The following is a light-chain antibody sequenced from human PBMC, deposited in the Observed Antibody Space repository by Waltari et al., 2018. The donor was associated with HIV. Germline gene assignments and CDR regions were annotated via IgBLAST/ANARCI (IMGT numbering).Light chain of an antibody. V-gene: IGLV2-23*02. Sequence: QSALTRPASVSGSPGQSITLSCTGTSSDIGIYNVVSWYQQHPNIAPKLLIYEVSKRPSGVSARFAASKSGNTASLTISGLQADDEADYYCCSYAASSTSPMVFGTGTKVTVL. CDR3: CSYAASSTSPMV. J-gene: IGLJ1*01. CDR2: EVS. CDR1: SSDIGIYNV.